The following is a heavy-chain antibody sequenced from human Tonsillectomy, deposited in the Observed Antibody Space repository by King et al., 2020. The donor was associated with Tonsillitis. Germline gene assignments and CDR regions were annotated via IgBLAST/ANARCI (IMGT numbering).Heavy chain of an antibody. V-gene: IGHV4-4*02. CDR2: IYHSGST. CDR1: GGSISSSYW. Sequence: QLQESGPGLVKPSGTLSLTCAVSGGSISSSYWWSWVRQPPGTGLEWIGEIYHSGSTNYNPSLKSRVTMSVDKSKNQFCLKLNSVTAADTAVYYCARDNSGSGWYGMGVWGQGTTVTVSS. D-gene: IGHD6-25*01. J-gene: IGHJ6*02. CDR3: ARDNSGSGWYGMGV.